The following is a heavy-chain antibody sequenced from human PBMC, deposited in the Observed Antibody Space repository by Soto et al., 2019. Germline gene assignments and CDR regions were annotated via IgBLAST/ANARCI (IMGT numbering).Heavy chain of an antibody. CDR3: ARAGYCGPGCYYYFDY. J-gene: IGHJ4*02. V-gene: IGHV3-7*01. CDR1: GFTFGSYW. D-gene: IGHD2-21*02. CDR2: IKPDGSAT. Sequence: GGSLRLSCAVSGFTFGSYWMNWVRLIPGKGLEWVAYIKPDGSATYYVDSVKGRFTISRDNAKNSLYLQMNSLRVEDTSVYYCARAGYCGPGCYYYFDYWGQGTLVTV.